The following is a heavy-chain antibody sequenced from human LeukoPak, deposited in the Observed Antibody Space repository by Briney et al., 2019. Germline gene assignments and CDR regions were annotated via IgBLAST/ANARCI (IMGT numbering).Heavy chain of an antibody. V-gene: IGHV3-33*01. D-gene: IGHD6-19*01. CDR2: IWSVGSNK. CDR1: GFTFSTYG. J-gene: IGHJ6*02. CDR3: ARTYIAVPGLYYYYGMDV. Sequence: GGSLRLSCAASGFTFSTYGMHGVRQAPGKGLEWVAVIWSVGSNKHYADSVKGRFTISRDNSNNTLYLQMNSLRAEDTAVYYCARTYIAVPGLYYYYGMDVWGQGTTVTVSS.